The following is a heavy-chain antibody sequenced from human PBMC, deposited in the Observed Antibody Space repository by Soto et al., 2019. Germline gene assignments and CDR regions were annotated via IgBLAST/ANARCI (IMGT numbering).Heavy chain of an antibody. CDR2: ISSSSSYI. V-gene: IGHV3-21*01. CDR3: AREVLGYGGNTFDY. CDR1: GFTFSSYS. J-gene: IGHJ4*02. D-gene: IGHD4-17*01. Sequence: EVQLVESGGGLVKPGGSLRLSCAASGFTFSSYSMNWVRQAPGKGLEWVSSISSSSSYIYYADSVKGRFTISRDNAKNSPYLQMNSLRAEDTAVYYCAREVLGYGGNTFDYWGQGTLVTVSS.